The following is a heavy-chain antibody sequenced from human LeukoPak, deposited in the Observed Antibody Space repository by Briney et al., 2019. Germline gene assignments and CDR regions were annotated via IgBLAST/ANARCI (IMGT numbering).Heavy chain of an antibody. Sequence: GGSLRLFCGPSGFTFSRYGMHWVRQAPGKGLEWVAVISHDGSNKYYADSVKGRFTLSRDNSKNTLYLQMNSLRAEDTAVYYCAKVEYYESSGYLNYWGQGTLLTVSS. J-gene: IGHJ4*02. D-gene: IGHD3-22*01. CDR3: AKVEYYESSGYLNY. CDR2: ISHDGSNK. V-gene: IGHV3-30*18. CDR1: GFTFSRYG.